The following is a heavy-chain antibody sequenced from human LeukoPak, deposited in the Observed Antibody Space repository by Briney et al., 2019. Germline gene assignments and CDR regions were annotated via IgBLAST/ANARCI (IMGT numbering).Heavy chain of an antibody. CDR3: ARGGYYDILTGYFTNWFDP. CDR1: GYSFTSYW. D-gene: IGHD3-9*01. Sequence: GESLKISCKGSGYSFTSYWIGWVRQMPGKGLEWMGIIYPGDSDTRYSPSFQGQVTISADKSISTAYLQWSSLKASDTAMYYCARGGYYDILTGYFTNWFDPWGQGTLVTVSS. J-gene: IGHJ5*02. CDR2: IYPGDSDT. V-gene: IGHV5-51*01.